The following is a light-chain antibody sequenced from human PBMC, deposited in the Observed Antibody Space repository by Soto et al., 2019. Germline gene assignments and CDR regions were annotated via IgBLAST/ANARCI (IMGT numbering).Light chain of an antibody. J-gene: IGKJ1*01. Sequence: EIVMTQSPATLSVSPGERATLSCRASQSVSSNFAWYQQKPGQAPRLLIYGASTRATGIPARFSRSGSGTEFTLTISSLQSEDFAVYYCQQYNNWLRTFCQGTKVEIK. CDR2: GAS. CDR1: QSVSSN. CDR3: QQYNNWLRT. V-gene: IGKV3-15*01.